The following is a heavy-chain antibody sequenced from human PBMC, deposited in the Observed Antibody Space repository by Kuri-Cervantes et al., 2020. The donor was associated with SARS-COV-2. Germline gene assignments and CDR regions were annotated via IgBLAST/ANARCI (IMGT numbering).Heavy chain of an antibody. CDR3: ARGFNSAVAGTYWFDP. Sequence: ASVKVSCKASGYTFTGYYMHWVRQAPGRGLEWMGWINPNSGGTNYAQKFQGRVTMTRDTSISTAYMELSRLRSDDTAVYYCARGFNSAVAGTYWFDPWGQGTLVTVSS. J-gene: IGHJ5*02. CDR1: GYTFTGYY. D-gene: IGHD6-19*01. CDR2: INPNSGGT. V-gene: IGHV1-2*02.